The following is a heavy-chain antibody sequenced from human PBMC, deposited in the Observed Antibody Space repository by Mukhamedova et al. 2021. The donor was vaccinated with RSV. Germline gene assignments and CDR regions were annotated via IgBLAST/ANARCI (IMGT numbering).Heavy chain of an antibody. Sequence: NSGAATYAKKFQGRVTMTRDTSISTVYMELTTLTPDDTAVYYCVSVTYSSRDTFDYWGQGTLVTVSS. CDR3: VSVTYSSRDTFDY. J-gene: IGHJ4*02. V-gene: IGHV1-2*02. D-gene: IGHD6-13*01. CDR2: NSGAA.